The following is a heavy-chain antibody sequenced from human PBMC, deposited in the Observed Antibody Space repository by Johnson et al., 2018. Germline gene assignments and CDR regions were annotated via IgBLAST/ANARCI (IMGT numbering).Heavy chain of an antibody. D-gene: IGHD3-16*01. CDR2: IKQDGSEK. Sequence: EEQLVESGGGLVQPGGSLRLSCAASGFTFSSYWMSWVRQAPGKGLEWVANIKQDGSEKYYVDSVKGRFSIPRDNAKNTLYLQIHSLRAEDTAVNYRAKGAFGYYYFGMDVWGQGTTVTVSS. J-gene: IGHJ6*02. CDR3: AKGAFGYYYFGMDV. CDR1: GFTFSSYW. V-gene: IGHV3-7*03.